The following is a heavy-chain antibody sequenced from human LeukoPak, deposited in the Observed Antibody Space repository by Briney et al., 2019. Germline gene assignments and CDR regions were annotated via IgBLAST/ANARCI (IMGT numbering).Heavy chain of an antibody. CDR1: GFTFSSYW. J-gene: IGHJ5*02. CDR2: IDQDGSDK. V-gene: IGHV3-7*01. CDR3: ARASLGWFDP. Sequence: PEGSLRLSCAASGFTFSSYWMSWVRQAPGKGLEWVASIDQDGSDKFFVGSVKGRFTISRDNARNSLYLQMSSLTSEDTAVYFCARASLGWFDPWGQGTLVTVSS. D-gene: IGHD7-27*01.